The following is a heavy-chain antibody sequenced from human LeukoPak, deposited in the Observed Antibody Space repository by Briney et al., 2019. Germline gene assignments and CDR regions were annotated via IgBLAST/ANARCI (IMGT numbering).Heavy chain of an antibody. D-gene: IGHD5-18*01. CDR3: ARTARHLDY. V-gene: IGHV3-7*01. CDR2: IRQDGNEN. CDR1: GTNFSNYW. Sequence: GGSLRLSCATSGTNFSNYWMSWVRQAPGKGLEWVANIRQDGNENYYVDSLKGRFTISRDNAKNSLYLQMNSLRAEDTAVYYCARTARHLDYWGQGTLVTVSS. J-gene: IGHJ4*02.